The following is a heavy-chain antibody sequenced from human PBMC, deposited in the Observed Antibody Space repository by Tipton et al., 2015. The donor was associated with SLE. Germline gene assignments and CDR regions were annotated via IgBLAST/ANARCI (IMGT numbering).Heavy chain of an antibody. CDR3: ARQGTGWYFDY. CDR1: GGSISSYY. V-gene: IGHV4-59*08. Sequence: TLSLTCTVSGGSISSYYWSWIRQPPGKGLEWIGYIYYSGSTNYNPSLKSRVTISVDTSKTQFSLNLSSVTAADTSVYFCARQGTGWYFDYWGQGMLVTVSS. J-gene: IGHJ4*02. D-gene: IGHD1-1*01. CDR2: IYYSGST.